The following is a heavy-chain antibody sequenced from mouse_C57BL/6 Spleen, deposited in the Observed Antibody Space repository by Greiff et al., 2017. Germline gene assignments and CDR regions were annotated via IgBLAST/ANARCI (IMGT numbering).Heavy chain of an antibody. J-gene: IGHJ2*01. V-gene: IGHV1-82*01. CDR2: IYPGDGDT. Sequence: LQESGPELVKPGASVKLSCKASGYAFSSSWMNWVKQRPGKGLEWIGRIYPGDGDTNYNGKFKGKATLTADKSYSTAYMQLSSLTSEDSAVYFCARSQTGTWVFDDWGQGTTLTVSS. D-gene: IGHD4-1*01. CDR1: GYAFSSSW. CDR3: ARSQTGTWVFDD.